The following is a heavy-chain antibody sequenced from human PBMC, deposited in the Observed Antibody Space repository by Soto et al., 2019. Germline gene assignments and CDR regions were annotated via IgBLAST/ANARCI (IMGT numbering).Heavy chain of an antibody. CDR2: SSGYNGNT. Sequence: ASVRVSCNSSGYAFSTYGISWVRQAPGEGLEWRGGSSGYNGNTNYGQKFQGRVTMTADISTTRMYMELTALTRDDTAVYYCASRKTYLEWSLSPCYFDHWGPGTQLTVFS. CDR1: GYAFSTYG. CDR3: ASRKTYLEWSLSPCYFDH. D-gene: IGHD3-3*01. J-gene: IGHJ4*02. V-gene: IGHV1-18*04.